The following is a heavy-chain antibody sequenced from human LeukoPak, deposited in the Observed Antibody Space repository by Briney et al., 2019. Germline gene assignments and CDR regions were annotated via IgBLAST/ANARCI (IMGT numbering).Heavy chain of an antibody. J-gene: IGHJ5*02. CDR2: INHSGST. CDR1: GFTFSSYS. D-gene: IGHD1-26*01. V-gene: IGHV4-34*01. Sequence: GSLRLSCAASGFTFSSYSMNWIRQPPGKGLEWIGEINHSGSTNYNPPLKSRVTISVDTSKNQFSLKLSSVTAADTAVYYCARHSGGTYYVNFDPWGQGTLVTVSS. CDR3: ARHSGGTYYVNFDP.